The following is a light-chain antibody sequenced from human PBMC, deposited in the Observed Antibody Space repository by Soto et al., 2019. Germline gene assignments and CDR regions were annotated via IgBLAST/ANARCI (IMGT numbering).Light chain of an antibody. CDR3: CSYAGSSFV. Sequence: SALTQPRSVSGSPGQSVTISCTGTSSDVGGYNYVSWYQQHPGKAPKLMIYDVSKRPSGVPDRFSGSKSGNTASLTISGLQAEDEADYYCCSYAGSSFVFGGGTQLTVL. CDR2: DVS. J-gene: IGLJ7*01. CDR1: SSDVGGYNY. V-gene: IGLV2-11*01.